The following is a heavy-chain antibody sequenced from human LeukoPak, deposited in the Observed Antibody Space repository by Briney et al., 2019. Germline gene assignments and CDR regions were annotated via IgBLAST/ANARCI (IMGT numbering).Heavy chain of an antibody. J-gene: IGHJ3*02. CDR2: ISWNSGSI. D-gene: IGHD4-17*01. Sequence: GGSLTLSCAASGLTFDEYAMHWLRQATGKGLEGVSGISWNSGSIVYADSVKGRFTISRDNAKNSLYLQMNSLRAEDTALYYCAKEDYAIAFDIWGQGTMVTVSS. V-gene: IGHV3-9*01. CDR3: AKEDYAIAFDI. CDR1: GLTFDEYA.